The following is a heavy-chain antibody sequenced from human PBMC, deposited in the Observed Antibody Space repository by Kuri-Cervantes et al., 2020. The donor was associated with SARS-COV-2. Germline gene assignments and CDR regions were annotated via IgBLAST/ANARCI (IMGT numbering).Heavy chain of an antibody. V-gene: IGHV1-2*02. Sequence: ASVKVSCKASGYTFTGYYMHWVRQAPGQGLEWMGWINPNSGGTNYAQKFQGRVTMTRDTSISTAYMELSRLRSEDTAVYYCAREADGGNLLDAFDIWGQGTMVTVSS. CDR2: INPNSGGT. CDR3: AREADGGNLLDAFDI. D-gene: IGHD4-23*01. J-gene: IGHJ3*02. CDR1: GYTFTGYY.